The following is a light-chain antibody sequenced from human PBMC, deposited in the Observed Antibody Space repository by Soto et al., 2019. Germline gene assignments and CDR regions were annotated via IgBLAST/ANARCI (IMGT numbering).Light chain of an antibody. CDR1: QSVSSSY. CDR2: GAS. Sequence: EIVLTQSPGTLSLSPGERATLSCRASQSVSSSYLAWYQQKPGQAPRLLIDGASSRATGIPDRFSGSGSGTDFTLTISRLEPEDFAVYYFQQYGSSPYTFGQGTKLEIK. V-gene: IGKV3-20*01. CDR3: QQYGSSPYT. J-gene: IGKJ2*01.